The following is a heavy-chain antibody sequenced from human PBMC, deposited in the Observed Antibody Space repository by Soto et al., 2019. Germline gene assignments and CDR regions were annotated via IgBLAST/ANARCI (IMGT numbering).Heavy chain of an antibody. D-gene: IGHD6-19*01. V-gene: IGHV5-10-1*01. CDR1: GYTITNNW. CDR2: INPDDSHN. Sequence: EVQLVQSGAEVKKPGESLRMSCGLSGYTITNNWITWVRQMPGKGLEWGGRINPDDSHNNYSPSFQGHVTISADKSISTVYLQWGSLKASDTAMYYCARGHGWVDYWGQGTLVTVSS. J-gene: IGHJ4*02. CDR3: ARGHGWVDY.